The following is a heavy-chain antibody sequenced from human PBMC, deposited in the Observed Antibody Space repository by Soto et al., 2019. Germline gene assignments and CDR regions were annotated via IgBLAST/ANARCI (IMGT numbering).Heavy chain of an antibody. V-gene: IGHV4-39*01. CDR2: VYHNGGA. Sequence: ETLSLTCTVSGVSIHNSHSFWAWIRQPPGKGLEFIGSVYHNGGAHYNSSLKSRVTISVDTAHNQVSLRMRSLTAADTAVYYCGRVVEGATRHTDPDSWGQGILVTV. J-gene: IGHJ5*01. CDR3: GRVVEGATRHTDPDS. CDR1: GVSIHNSHSF. D-gene: IGHD2-21*01.